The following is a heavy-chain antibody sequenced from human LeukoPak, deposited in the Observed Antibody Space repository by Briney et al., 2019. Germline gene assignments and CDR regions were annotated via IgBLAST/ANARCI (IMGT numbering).Heavy chain of an antibody. CDR3: ARDCSNNSSGCFGAFDI. CDR1: GFTVSSTY. D-gene: IGHD6-19*01. Sequence: GGSLRLSCAASGFTVSSTYMSWVRQAPGKGLEWVSVIYSGGNIYYIDSVKGRFTISRDTSKNTLYLQMNSLRAEDTAVYYCARDCSNNSSGCFGAFDIWGQGTMVTVSS. CDR2: IYSGGNI. V-gene: IGHV3-53*01. J-gene: IGHJ3*02.